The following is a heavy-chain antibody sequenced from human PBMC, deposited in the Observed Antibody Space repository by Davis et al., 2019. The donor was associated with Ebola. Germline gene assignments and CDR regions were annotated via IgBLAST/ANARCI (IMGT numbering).Heavy chain of an antibody. Sequence: PGGSLRLSCAASGFTFSSYAMSWVRQAPGKGLEWVSAISGSGGSTYYADSVKGRFTISRDNSKNTLYLQMNSLRAEDTAVYYCARDIFSKYYYGSGFDYWGQGTLVTVSS. CDR1: GFTFSSYA. CDR2: ISGSGGST. D-gene: IGHD3-10*01. CDR3: ARDIFSKYYYGSGFDY. J-gene: IGHJ4*02. V-gene: IGHV3-23*01.